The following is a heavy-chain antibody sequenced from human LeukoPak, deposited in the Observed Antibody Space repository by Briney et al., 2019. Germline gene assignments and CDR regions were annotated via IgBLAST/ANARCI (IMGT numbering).Heavy chain of an antibody. CDR1: GGSFSGYY. J-gene: IGHJ4*02. V-gene: IGHV4-34*01. CDR3: ARGPRYYYDSRGDY. CDR2: INHSGST. Sequence: SETLSLTCAVYGGSFSGYYWSWIRQPPGKGLEWIGEINHSGSTNYNPSLKSRVTISVDTSKNQFSPKLSSVTAADTAVYYCARGPRYYYDSRGDYWGQGTLVTVSS. D-gene: IGHD3-22*01.